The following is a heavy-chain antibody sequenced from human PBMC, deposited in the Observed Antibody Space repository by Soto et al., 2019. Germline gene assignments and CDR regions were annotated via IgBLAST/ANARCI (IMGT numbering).Heavy chain of an antibody. J-gene: IGHJ6*02. CDR1: GDSIRSYY. CDR2: IYYSGST. Sequence: ILSLTCTVSGDSIRSYYWTWIRQPPGKGLELIGYIYYSGSTRYNPSLKSRVTISVDMSKNQFSLKLSSVLAADTAVYYCARAYGGFDNGLDVWGQGTAVTVSS. D-gene: IGHD5-12*01. V-gene: IGHV4-59*01. CDR3: ARAYGGFDNGLDV.